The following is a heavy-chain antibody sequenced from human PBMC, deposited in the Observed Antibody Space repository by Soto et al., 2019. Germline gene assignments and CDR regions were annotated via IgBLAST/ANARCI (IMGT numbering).Heavy chain of an antibody. D-gene: IGHD2-15*01. Sequence: QITLQESGPSLVKPTQTLTLTCTFSGISLSTSGAGVGWIRQTPGNALESLALIYWDDEKRYSPALQSRLPRTKDTPKRHVVRTMTNMDPVDTATYYCARGGGSRGFDYWGRGTLVAVSS. CDR3: ARGGGSRGFDY. CDR2: IYWDDEK. CDR1: GISLSTSGAG. V-gene: IGHV2-5*02. J-gene: IGHJ4*02.